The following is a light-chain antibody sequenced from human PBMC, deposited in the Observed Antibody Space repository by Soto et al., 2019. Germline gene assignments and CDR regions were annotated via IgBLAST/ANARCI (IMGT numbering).Light chain of an antibody. CDR1: QSIDIW. Sequence: DVQMTQSPSTLSASVGDRVTITCRASQSIDIWLAWYQQKPGKAPNLLIYKASTLAPGVPSRFTGSGSGTEFTLTISSLQPDEFATYYCQQYNYFSTFGQGTKVQMK. V-gene: IGKV1-5*03. CDR3: QQYNYFST. J-gene: IGKJ1*01. CDR2: KAS.